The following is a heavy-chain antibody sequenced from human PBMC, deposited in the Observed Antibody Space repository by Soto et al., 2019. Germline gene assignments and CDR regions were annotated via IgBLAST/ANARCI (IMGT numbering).Heavy chain of an antibody. D-gene: IGHD5-18*01. CDR3: AKDRMVRSYFYGMDV. CDR2: ISYDGTNR. J-gene: IGHJ6*02. V-gene: IGHV3-30*18. Sequence: VQLVESGGGVVQPGRSLRLSCAASGDSGFSFSSYGFHWVRQAPGKGLEWVAVISYDGTNRHFAESIKGLFSVSRDNAMLTVDLQMNSLRPEDTAIYYCAKDRMVRSYFYGMDVWGQGTTVTGS. CDR1: GDSGFSFSSYG.